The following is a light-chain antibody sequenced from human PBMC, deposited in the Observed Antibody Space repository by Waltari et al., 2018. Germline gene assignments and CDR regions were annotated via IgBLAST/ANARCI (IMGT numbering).Light chain of an antibody. CDR2: RAS. J-gene: IGKJ5*01. CDR1: KCISSW. CDR3: QQYNTYPLT. Sequence: DIQMTQSPSTLSASVGDRVTITCRASKCISSWLAWYQQKPGKAPKPLIYRASILERGVPSRFSGSESGTEFTLTISSLQPDDFATYYCQQYNTYPLTFGQGTRLEI. V-gene: IGKV1-5*03.